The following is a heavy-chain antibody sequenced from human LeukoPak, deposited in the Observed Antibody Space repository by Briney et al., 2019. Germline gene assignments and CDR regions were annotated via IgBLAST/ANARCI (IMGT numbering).Heavy chain of an antibody. D-gene: IGHD3-10*01. J-gene: IGHJ4*02. V-gene: IGHV3-7*01. CDR2: INEAGSHT. CDR3: ARDEPGYGEFLLY. CDR1: GFSLSGYW. Sequence: GGSLRLSCAASGFSLSGYWMSWVRQAPGKGLEWVANINEAGSHTYCVDSLRGRFTISRDNTKNSLYLQMNNLRVEDTAVYYCARDEPGYGEFLLYWGQGTLVTVSS.